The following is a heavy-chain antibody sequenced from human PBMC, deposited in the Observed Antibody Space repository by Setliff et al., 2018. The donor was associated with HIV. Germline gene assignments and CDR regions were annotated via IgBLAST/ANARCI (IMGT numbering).Heavy chain of an antibody. J-gene: IGHJ4*02. CDR2: IYTSGST. CDR1: GGSISSGSYY. CDR3: ARAPGAYYYDSSGYPIGIRFDY. V-gene: IGHV4-61*09. D-gene: IGHD3-22*01. Sequence: LSLTCTVSGGSISSGSYYWSWMRQPAGKGLEWIGHIYTSGSTNYNPSLKSRVTISVDTSKNQFSLKLSSVTAADTAVYYCARAPGAYYYDSSGYPIGIRFDYWGQGTLVTVSS.